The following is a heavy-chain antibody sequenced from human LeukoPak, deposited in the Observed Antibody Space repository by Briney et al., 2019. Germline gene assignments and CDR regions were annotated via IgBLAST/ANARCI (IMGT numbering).Heavy chain of an antibody. J-gene: IGHJ4*02. CDR1: GFTFSSYT. CDR3: ARGMQLWYTDY. Sequence: PGGSLRLSCAASGFTFSSYTLNWVRQAPGKGLEWVSSISSSSSYIYYADSVKGRFTISRDNAKNSLYLQMNSLRAEDTAVYYCARGMQLWYTDYWGQGTLDTVSS. CDR2: ISSSSSYI. V-gene: IGHV3-21*01. D-gene: IGHD5-18*01.